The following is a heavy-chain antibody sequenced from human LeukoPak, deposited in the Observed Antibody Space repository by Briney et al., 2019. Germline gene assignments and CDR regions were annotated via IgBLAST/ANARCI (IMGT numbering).Heavy chain of an antibody. J-gene: IGHJ5*02. CDR1: GASVSSASY. D-gene: IGHD1-26*01. CDR2: IYDGVNT. CDR3: ARSRAFNSGAFDP. V-gene: IGHV4-61*01. Sequence: SETLSLTCTVSGASVSSASYWTWIRQPPGKGVEWIAHIYDGVNTNCNPSLKSRVTISVDTSKNQFSLRLNSVTAADTAVYYCARSRAFNSGAFDPWGQGSLVTVSS.